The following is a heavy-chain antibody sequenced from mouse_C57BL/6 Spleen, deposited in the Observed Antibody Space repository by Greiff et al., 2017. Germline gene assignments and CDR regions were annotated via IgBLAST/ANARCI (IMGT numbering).Heavy chain of an antibody. CDR1: GFTFSSYA. Sequence: DVQLVESGGGLVKPGASLKLSCAASGFTFSSYAMSWVRQTPEKRLEWVATISAGGSYTYYPDNVKGRFTISRDNAKNTLYLQMSHLKSEDTAMYYCARASVVAPLDYWGQGTTLTVSS. D-gene: IGHD1-1*01. J-gene: IGHJ2*01. CDR2: ISAGGSYT. CDR3: ARASVVAPLDY. V-gene: IGHV5-4*01.